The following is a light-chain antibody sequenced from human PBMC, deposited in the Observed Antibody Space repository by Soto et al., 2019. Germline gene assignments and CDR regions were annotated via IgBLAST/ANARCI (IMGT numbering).Light chain of an antibody. CDR2: DAS. CDR3: LQHNSYPWT. J-gene: IGKJ1*01. Sequence: DIQMTQSPSTLSASVGDRVTITCRASQSISSWLAWYQQKTGKAPKILIYDASSLESGVPSRFRGSGSGTEFTLTISRLQPEDFATYYCLQHNSYPWTFGQGTKVDIK. V-gene: IGKV1-5*01. CDR1: QSISSW.